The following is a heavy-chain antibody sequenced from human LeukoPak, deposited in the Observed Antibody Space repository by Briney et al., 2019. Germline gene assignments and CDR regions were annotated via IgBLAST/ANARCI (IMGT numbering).Heavy chain of an antibody. Sequence: SGTLSLTCTVSGGSISSSSYYWDWIRQPPGKGLEWIASIYYTGSIYYNPSLKSRVTISVDTSKNQFSLNVNSVTAADTAVYYCARHRRADFRPGGPIDYWGQGTLVTVSS. V-gene: IGHV4-39*01. J-gene: IGHJ4*02. CDR3: ARHRRADFRPGGPIDY. CDR2: IYYTGSI. CDR1: GGSISSSSYY. D-gene: IGHD3-3*01.